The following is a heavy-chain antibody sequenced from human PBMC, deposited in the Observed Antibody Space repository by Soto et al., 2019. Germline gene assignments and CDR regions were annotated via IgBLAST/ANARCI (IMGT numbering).Heavy chain of an antibody. V-gene: IGHV1-69*12. CDR1: GGSFSNYA. Sequence: QVQLVQSGAEVKKPGSSVEVSCKASGGSFSNYAITWVRQVPGQGLEWMGDVIPAFGKTDYTQKFRGRVTITADESTSTAYMELTNLRSEDTAVYYCARRVVTADSWIDPWGQGTLVTVSS. D-gene: IGHD2-21*02. CDR2: VIPAFGKT. J-gene: IGHJ5*02. CDR3: ARRVVTADSWIDP.